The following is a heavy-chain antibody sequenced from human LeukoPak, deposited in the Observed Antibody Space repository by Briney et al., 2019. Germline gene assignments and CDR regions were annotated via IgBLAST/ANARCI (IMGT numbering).Heavy chain of an antibody. D-gene: IGHD3-22*01. V-gene: IGHV4-31*03. J-gene: IGHJ4*02. CDR2: IYYSGST. CDR3: ARATTEAYYDSSAYVFDY. CDR1: GGSISSGGYY. Sequence: SETLSLTCTVSGGSISSGGYYWSWIRQHPGKGLEWIGYIYYSGSTYYNPSLRSRVTISVDTSKSQFSLKLSSVTAADTAVYYCARATTEAYYDSSAYVFDYWGQGTLVTVSS.